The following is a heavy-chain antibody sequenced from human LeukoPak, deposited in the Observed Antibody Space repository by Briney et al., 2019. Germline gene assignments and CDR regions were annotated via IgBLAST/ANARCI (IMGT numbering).Heavy chain of an antibody. D-gene: IGHD3-10*01. CDR1: RGSIRTGDYY. J-gene: IGHJ4*02. CDR2: IYFSGDT. Sequence: PSETLSLTCTVSRGSIRTGDYYWSWIRQPPGKGLEWIGNIYFSGDTSYNPSLKSRLTISLDTSKNQFSLTLTSVTAADTAFYYCARRNFYYYGSGTYPARFDYWGQGILATVSS. CDR3: ARRNFYYYGSGTYPARFDY. V-gene: IGHV4-30-4*01.